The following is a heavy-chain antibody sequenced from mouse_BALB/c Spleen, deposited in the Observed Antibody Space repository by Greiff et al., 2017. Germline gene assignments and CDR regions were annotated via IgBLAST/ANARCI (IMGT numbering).Heavy chain of an antibody. V-gene: IGHV2-2*02. D-gene: IGHD3-2*01. CDR2: IWSGGST. CDR3: ARRQLGLRGGAMDY. Sequence: QVQLKESGPGLVQPSQSLSITCTVSGFSLTSYGVHWVRQSPGKGLEWLGVIWSGGSTDYNAAFISRLSISKDNSKSQVFFKMNSLQANDTAIYYCARRQLGLRGGAMDYWGQGTSVTVSS. CDR1: GFSLTSYG. J-gene: IGHJ4*01.